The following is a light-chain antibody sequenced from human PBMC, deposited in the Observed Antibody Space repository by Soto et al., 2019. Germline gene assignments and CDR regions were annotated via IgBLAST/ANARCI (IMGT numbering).Light chain of an antibody. CDR1: QSVGSSD. J-gene: IGKJ4*01. V-gene: IGKV3-20*01. Sequence: EVVLTQSPGTLSLSPGERATLSCRASQSVGSSDLAWYQQKPGQAPRLLIYGASSRATGIPDRFSGSGSGTDFSLNISRLEPEDFAVYYCHQYGSSPLTFGGGTKVEIK. CDR2: GAS. CDR3: HQYGSSPLT.